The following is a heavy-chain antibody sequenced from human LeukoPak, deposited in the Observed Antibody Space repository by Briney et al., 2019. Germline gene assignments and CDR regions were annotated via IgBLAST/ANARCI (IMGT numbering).Heavy chain of an antibody. J-gene: IGHJ1*01. CDR1: GGSFSGYY. CDR3: ARPYYYDSSGYLH. CDR2: VNHSGST. Sequence: SETLSLTCAVYGGSFSGYYWSWIRQPPGKGLEWIGEVNHSGSTNYNPSLKSRVTISVDTSKNQFSLKLSSVTAADTAVYYCARPYYYDSSGYLHWGQGTLVTVSS. V-gene: IGHV4-34*01. D-gene: IGHD3-22*01.